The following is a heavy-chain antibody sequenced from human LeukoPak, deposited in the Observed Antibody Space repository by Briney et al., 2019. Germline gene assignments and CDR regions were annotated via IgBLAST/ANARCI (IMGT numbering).Heavy chain of an antibody. V-gene: IGHV1-3*04. CDR3: ARDRSSFSYAFDI. CDR1: GYTFTTYA. CDR2: ISTYNDDR. D-gene: IGHD6-6*01. J-gene: IGHJ3*02. Sequence: ASVRVSCKASGYTFTTYAIHWVRQAPGQRLEWMGWISTYNDDRKYSPKFQGTVTITTDTSASTAYLELSSLRSEDTAVYYCARDRSSFSYAFDIWGQGTMVTVSS.